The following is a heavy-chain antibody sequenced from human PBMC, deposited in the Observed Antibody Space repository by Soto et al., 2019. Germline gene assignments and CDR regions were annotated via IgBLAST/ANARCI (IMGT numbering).Heavy chain of an antibody. Sequence: SETLSLTCTVSGGSISSGGYYWSWIRQHPWKGLEWIGYIYYSGSTYYNPSLKSRVTISVDTSKNQFSLKLSSVTAADTAVYYCARVRAVFPVAVAGTPNWFDPWGQGXLVTVYS. V-gene: IGHV4-31*03. D-gene: IGHD6-19*01. J-gene: IGHJ5*02. CDR3: ARVRAVFPVAVAGTPNWFDP. CDR2: IYYSGST. CDR1: GGSISSGGYY.